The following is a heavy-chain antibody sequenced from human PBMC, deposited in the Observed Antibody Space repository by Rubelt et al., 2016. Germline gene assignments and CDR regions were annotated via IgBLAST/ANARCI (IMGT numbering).Heavy chain of an antibody. V-gene: IGHV1-3*01. CDR3: ARGRSTTGRIWDS. Sequence: QVQLVQSGAEVKKPGASVKVSCKASGYTFTTYAMHWVHQAPGQSPEWMGWINGGNGNTKYSQKFQGRVTITRDTSAGTAYMELSSLTSEDTAVYYCARGRSTTGRIWDSWGQGTLVTVSS. J-gene: IGHJ4*02. D-gene: IGHD1-1*01. CDR2: INGGNGNT. CDR1: GYTFTTYA.